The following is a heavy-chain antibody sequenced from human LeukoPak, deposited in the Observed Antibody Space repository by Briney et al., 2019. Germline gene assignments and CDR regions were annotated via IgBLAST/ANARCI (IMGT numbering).Heavy chain of an antibody. CDR2: ISAYNGDT. D-gene: IGHD5-12*01. J-gene: IGHJ5*02. CDR3: ARDTHYIGATPLFDP. V-gene: IGHV1-18*01. CDR1: GYTFSSYG. Sequence: ASLKVSCKASGYTFSSYGISWVGQAPGQGLEWMGWISAYNGDTNYAPKPQGSVTMTTDTSTSTAYMELRSLRSDDTAVYYCARDTHYIGATPLFDPWGQGTLVTVSS.